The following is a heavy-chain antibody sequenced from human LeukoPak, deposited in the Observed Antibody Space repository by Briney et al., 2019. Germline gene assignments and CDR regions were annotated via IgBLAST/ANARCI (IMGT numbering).Heavy chain of an antibody. CDR3: ARGLSVGAKNYYYMDV. J-gene: IGHJ6*03. CDR1: GYTFTSYD. D-gene: IGHD1-26*01. CDR2: MNPNSGNT. Sequence: ASVKVSCKASGYTFTSYDINWVRQATGQGLEWMGWMNPNSGNTGYAQKFQGRVTITRNTSISTAYMELSSLRSEDTAVYYCARGLSVGAKNYYYMDVWGKGTTVTVSS. V-gene: IGHV1-8*03.